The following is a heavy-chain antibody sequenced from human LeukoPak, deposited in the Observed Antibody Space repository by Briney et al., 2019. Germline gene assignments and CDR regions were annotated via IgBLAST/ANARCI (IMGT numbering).Heavy chain of an antibody. Sequence: SETLSLTCTVSGGSISSYYWSWIRQPPGKGLEWIGYIYYSGSTNYNPSLKSRVTISVDTSKNQFSLKLSSETAADTAVYYCATGYCSSTSCYGTHYYGMDVWGQGTTVTVSS. CDR3: ATGYCSSTSCYGTHYYGMDV. J-gene: IGHJ6*02. D-gene: IGHD2-2*01. CDR1: GGSISSYY. CDR2: IYYSGST. V-gene: IGHV4-59*01.